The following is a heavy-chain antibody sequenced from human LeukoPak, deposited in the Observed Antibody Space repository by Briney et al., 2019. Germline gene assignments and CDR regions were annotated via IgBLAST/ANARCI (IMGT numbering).Heavy chain of an antibody. CDR2: ISSSSSTI. Sequence: GGSLRLSCAASGFTFSSYSMNWVRQAPGKGLEWVSYISSSSSTIYYADSVKGRFTISRDNAKNSLYLQMNSLRAEDTAVYYCARDVPYYYDSSGPHDYHAFDIWGQGTMVTVSS. V-gene: IGHV3-48*01. J-gene: IGHJ3*02. CDR1: GFTFSSYS. CDR3: ARDVPYYYDSSGPHDYHAFDI. D-gene: IGHD3-22*01.